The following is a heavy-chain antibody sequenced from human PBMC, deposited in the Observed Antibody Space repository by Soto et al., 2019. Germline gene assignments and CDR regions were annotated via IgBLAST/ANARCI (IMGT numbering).Heavy chain of an antibody. J-gene: IGHJ4*02. V-gene: IGHV4-59*01. D-gene: IGHD5-18*01. CDR2: IYYSGST. Sequence: SETLSLTCTVSGGSISSYYWSWIRQPPGKGLEWIGYIYYSGSTNYNPSLKSRVTISVNTSKNQFSLKLTSVTAADTAVYYCARRYGYSFDYWGQGTLVTVSS. CDR1: GGSISSYY. CDR3: ARRYGYSFDY.